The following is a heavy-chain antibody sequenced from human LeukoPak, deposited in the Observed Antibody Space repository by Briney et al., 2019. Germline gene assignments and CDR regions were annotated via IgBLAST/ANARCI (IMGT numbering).Heavy chain of an antibody. CDR2: INHSGST. V-gene: IGHV4-34*01. CDR3: ARKQAGTMSDV. Sequence: SETLSLTCAVYVGSFSGYYWSWIRQPPGKGLEWIGEINHSGSTNYNSSLKSRVTISVDTSKNQFSLKLSSVTAADTAVYYCARKQAGTMSDVWGQGTQVTVSS. D-gene: IGHD1-7*01. CDR1: VGSFSGYY. J-gene: IGHJ4*02.